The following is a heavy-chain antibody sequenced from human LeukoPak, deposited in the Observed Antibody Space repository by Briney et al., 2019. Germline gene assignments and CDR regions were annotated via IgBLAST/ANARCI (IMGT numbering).Heavy chain of an antibody. CDR3: ARDAGVVSNDAFDI. CDR2: IRSDGSDT. V-gene: IGHV3-74*01. CDR1: GFTFSDTW. J-gene: IGHJ3*02. Sequence: GGSLRLSCAASGFTFSDTWMHWVRQAPGEGLVWVSRIRSDGSDTRYAESVKGRFTISRDNAKNTLYLQMNSLRAEDTAVYYCARDAGVVSNDAFDIWGQGTMVTVSS. D-gene: IGHD2-15*01.